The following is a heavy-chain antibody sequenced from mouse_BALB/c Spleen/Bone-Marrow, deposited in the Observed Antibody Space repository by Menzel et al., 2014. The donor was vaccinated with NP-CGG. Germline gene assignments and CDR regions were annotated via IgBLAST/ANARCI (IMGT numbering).Heavy chain of an antibody. CDR1: GFDFSRYW. V-gene: IGHV4-1*02. Sequence: EVKLQESGGGLVQPGGSLKLSCAASGFDFSRYWMTWVRQAPGKGLEWIGEINPDSSTINYTPSLKDKFIISRDNAKNTLYLQMNKVRSEDTALYYCVKNYYYGYVAYWGQGTLVTVSA. CDR3: VKNYYYGYVAY. D-gene: IGHD1-2*01. J-gene: IGHJ3*01. CDR2: INPDSSTI.